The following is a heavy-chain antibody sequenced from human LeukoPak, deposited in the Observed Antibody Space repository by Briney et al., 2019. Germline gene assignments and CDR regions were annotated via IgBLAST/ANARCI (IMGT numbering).Heavy chain of an antibody. CDR1: GFTFSSYT. Sequence: GGSLRLSCAASGFTFSSYTMHRVRQAPGKRLQSVSAITSNGGYTHYADSVKGRFTISRDNSRNALFLQMGGLRIEDMAVYYCARVKMGATVSDYYYYMDVWGKGTTVTVSS. CDR2: ITSNGGYT. D-gene: IGHD1-26*01. V-gene: IGHV3-64*02. J-gene: IGHJ6*03. CDR3: ARVKMGATVSDYYYYMDV.